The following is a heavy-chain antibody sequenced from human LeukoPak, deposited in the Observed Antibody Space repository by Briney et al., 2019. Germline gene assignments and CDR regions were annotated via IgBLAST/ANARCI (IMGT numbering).Heavy chain of an antibody. J-gene: IGHJ4*02. V-gene: IGHV3-74*01. CDR3: ARAYSYGYKGFDY. CDR2: IISDGSST. D-gene: IGHD5-24*01. CDR1: GFTFSTYW. Sequence: GGSLRLSCEASGFTFSTYWMHWVRQAPGKGLVWASRIISDGSSTNYADSVKGRFTISRDNAKNTLYLQMNSLRADDTAVYYCARAYSYGYKGFDYWGQGTLVTVSS.